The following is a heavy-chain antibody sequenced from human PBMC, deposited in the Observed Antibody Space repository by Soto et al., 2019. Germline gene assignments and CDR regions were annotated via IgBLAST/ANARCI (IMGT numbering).Heavy chain of an antibody. CDR3: ARGLRYFDWLLEGWCER. CDR1: GGTFSSYA. J-gene: IGHJ5*02. Sequence: SVNVSCKASGGTFSSYAISWVRQAPGQGLEWIGGIIPIFGTANYAQKFQGRVTITADKSTSTAYMELSSLRSEDTAVYYCARGLRYFDWLLEGWCERWGQGNMVTVSA. CDR2: IIPIFGTA. V-gene: IGHV1-69*06. D-gene: IGHD3-9*01.